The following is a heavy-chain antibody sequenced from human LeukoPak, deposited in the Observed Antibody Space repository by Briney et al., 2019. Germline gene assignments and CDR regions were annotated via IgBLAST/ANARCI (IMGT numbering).Heavy chain of an antibody. CDR2: INHSGST. Sequence: SETLSLTCAVYGGSLSGYYWSWIRQPPGKGLEWIGEINHSGSTNYNPSLKGRVTISVDTSKNQFSLKLSSVTAADTAVYYCASGYSGYDFWYYYMDVWGKGTTLTVSS. CDR3: ASGYSGYDFWYYYMDV. V-gene: IGHV4-34*01. D-gene: IGHD5-12*01. CDR1: GGSLSGYY. J-gene: IGHJ6*03.